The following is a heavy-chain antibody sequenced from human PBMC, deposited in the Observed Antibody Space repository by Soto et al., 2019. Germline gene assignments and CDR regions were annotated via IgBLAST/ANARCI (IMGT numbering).Heavy chain of an antibody. Sequence: PGGSLRLSCAASGFNFGSYAMSWVRQATGKGLEWLSALSGSTGSTYYAESVKGRFTISRDNSNNTLFLQMNSLSAEDTAVYRCARYLRHFVTTYYDILTDQSTKYYYYGMDVWGQGTTVTVSS. V-gene: IGHV3-23*01. D-gene: IGHD3-9*01. CDR2: LSGSTGST. CDR3: ARYLRHFVTTYYDILTDQSTKYYYYGMDV. CDR1: GFNFGSYA. J-gene: IGHJ6*02.